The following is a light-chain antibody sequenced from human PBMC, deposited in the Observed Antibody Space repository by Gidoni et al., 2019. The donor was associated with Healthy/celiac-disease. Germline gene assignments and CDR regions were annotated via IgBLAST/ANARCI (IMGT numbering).Light chain of an antibody. Sequence: IVLTQSLGTLSLSPGERATLSCRARQSGSSSYLAWYQQKPGPAPRLLIYCASSRAAGIPDRISGSGSGTDFTTTISRLAPEDFAVYYYQQYGSSSWTFGQGTKLEIK. V-gene: IGKV3-20*01. CDR2: CAS. J-gene: IGKJ1*01. CDR3: QQYGSSSWT. CDR1: QSGSSSY.